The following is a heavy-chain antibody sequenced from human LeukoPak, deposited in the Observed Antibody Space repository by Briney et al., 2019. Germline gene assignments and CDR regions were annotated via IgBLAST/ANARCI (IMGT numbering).Heavy chain of an antibody. CDR3: ARPAVAGLRAGGYDY. V-gene: IGHV3-74*01. Sequence: GGSLRLSCAASGFTFSSYAMSWVRQAPGKGLVWVSRISSDGSIINYADSVKGRFTISRDNAKNTLYLQMNSLRVEDTAVYYCARPAVAGLRAGGYDYWGQGTLVTVSS. J-gene: IGHJ4*02. D-gene: IGHD6-19*01. CDR2: ISSDGSII. CDR1: GFTFSSYA.